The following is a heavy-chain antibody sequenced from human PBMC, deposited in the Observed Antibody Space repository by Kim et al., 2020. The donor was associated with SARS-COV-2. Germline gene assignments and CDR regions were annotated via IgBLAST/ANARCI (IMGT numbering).Heavy chain of an antibody. CDR3: AKDGYYDFWSRYYFDY. CDR2: ISGSRGST. J-gene: IGHJ4*02. Sequence: GGSLRLSCAASGFTFSSYAMSWVRQAPGKGLEWVSAISGSRGSTYYADSVKGRFTISRDNSKNTLYLQMNSLRAEDTAVYYCAKDGYYDFWSRYYFDYWGQGTLVTVSS. CDR1: GFTFSSYA. V-gene: IGHV3-23*01. D-gene: IGHD3-3*01.